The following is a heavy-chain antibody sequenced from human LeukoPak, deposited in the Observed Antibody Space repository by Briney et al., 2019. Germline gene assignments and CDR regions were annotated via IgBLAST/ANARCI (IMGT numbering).Heavy chain of an antibody. CDR1: GGSISSSNW. V-gene: IGHV4-4*02. CDR2: IYHSGST. CDR3: ASRYCSGGSCSTFDY. D-gene: IGHD2-15*01. J-gene: IGHJ4*02. Sequence: SGTLSLTCAVSGGSISSSNWWSWVRQPPGKGLEWIGEIYHSGSTNYNPSLKSRVTISVDKSKNQFSLELSSVTAADTAVYYCASRYCSGGSCSTFDYWGQGTLVTVSS.